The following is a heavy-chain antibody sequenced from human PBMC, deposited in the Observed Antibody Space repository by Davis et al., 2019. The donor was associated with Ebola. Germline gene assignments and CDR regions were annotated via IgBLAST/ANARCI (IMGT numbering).Heavy chain of an antibody. J-gene: IGHJ6*02. V-gene: IGHV3-23*01. CDR3: AREKAELRFLQRMDV. CDR2: ISGSGGST. Sequence: PGGSLRLSCAASGFTFSSYAMSWVRQAPGKGLEWVSAISGSGGSTYYADSVKGRFTISRDNSKNTLYLQMNSLRAEDTAVYYCAREKAELRFLQRMDVWGQGTTVTVSS. D-gene: IGHD3-3*01. CDR1: GFTFSSYA.